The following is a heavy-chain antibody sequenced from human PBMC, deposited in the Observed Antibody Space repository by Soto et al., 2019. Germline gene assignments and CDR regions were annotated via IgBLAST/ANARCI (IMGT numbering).Heavy chain of an antibody. CDR2: ISSISSTI. Sequence: EVQLVESGGGLVQPGGSLRLFCAASGFTFDTYSMNWVRQAPGKGREWVSYISSISSTIYYADSVKGRITISRDNAKNVMYLQINSLRDEEMALYYCAREIDYYASSGYYTSEHHAFYIWGQGTMVTVIS. V-gene: IGHV3-48*02. J-gene: IGHJ3*02. D-gene: IGHD3-22*01. CDR3: AREIDYYASSGYYTSEHHAFYI. CDR1: GFTFDTYS.